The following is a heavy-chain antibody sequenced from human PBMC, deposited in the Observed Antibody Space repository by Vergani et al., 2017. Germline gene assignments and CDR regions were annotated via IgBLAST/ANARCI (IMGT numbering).Heavy chain of an antibody. V-gene: IGHV3-15*01. J-gene: IGHJ6*03. Sequence: EVQLVESGGGLVKPGGSLSLSCAASGFTVSNAWMSWVRQAPGKGLEWVGRIKSKTDGGKTDYAAPVKGRFTISRDDSKNTLYLQMNSLKTEDTAIYYCTTGPTSPYVRFGELNGYNDVWGKGTTVIVSS. CDR3: TTGPTSPYVRFGELNGYNDV. D-gene: IGHD3-10*01. CDR1: GFTVSNAW. CDR2: IKSKTDGGKT.